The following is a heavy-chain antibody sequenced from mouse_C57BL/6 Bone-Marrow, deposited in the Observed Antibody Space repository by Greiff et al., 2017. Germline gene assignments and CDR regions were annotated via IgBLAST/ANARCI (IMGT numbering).Heavy chain of an antibody. CDR1: GYTFTSYW. J-gene: IGHJ3*01. V-gene: IGHV1-59*01. Sequence: VQLQQPGAELVRPGTSVKLSCKASGYTFTSYWMHWVKQRPGQGLEWIGVIDPSDSYTNYNQKFKGKATLTVATSSSTAYMQLSSLTSEDSAVYYCARLFAYWGQGTLVTVSA. CDR3: ARLFAY. CDR2: IDPSDSYT.